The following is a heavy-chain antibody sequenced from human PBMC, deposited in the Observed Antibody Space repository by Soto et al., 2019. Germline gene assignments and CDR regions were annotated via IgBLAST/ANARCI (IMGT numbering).Heavy chain of an antibody. D-gene: IGHD6-13*01. CDR3: ARGTTAYNSHFDY. Sequence: GGSLRLSCAASGFTFSSYWMSWVRQAPGKGLEWVANIKQDGSEKYYVDSVKGRFTISRDNAKNSLYLQMNSLRAEDTAVYYCARGTTAYNSHFDYWGQGTLVTVSS. V-gene: IGHV3-7*03. CDR2: IKQDGSEK. J-gene: IGHJ4*02. CDR1: GFTFSSYW.